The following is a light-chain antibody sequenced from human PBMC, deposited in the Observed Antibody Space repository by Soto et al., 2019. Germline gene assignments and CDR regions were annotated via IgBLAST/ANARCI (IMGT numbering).Light chain of an antibody. CDR2: RTS. CDR3: QQYKNWYT. Sequence: IVMTQSPATLSVSPGERATLSCRASQSVSSNLAWYQQKPGQAPRLLIYRTSTRATGIPARFSGSGSGTEITLTISSLQSEDFAVYSCQQYKNWYTFGQGTKLEIK. CDR1: QSVSSN. V-gene: IGKV3-15*01. J-gene: IGKJ2*01.